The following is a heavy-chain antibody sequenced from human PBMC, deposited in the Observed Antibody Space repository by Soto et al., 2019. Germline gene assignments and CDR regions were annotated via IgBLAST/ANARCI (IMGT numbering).Heavy chain of an antibody. Sequence: SETLSLTCTVSGGSISSYYWSWIRQPPGKGLEWIGYIYYSGSTNYNPSLKSRVTISVDTSKNQFSLKLSSVTAADTAVYYCARGAKPLSLDYWGQGTLVTVS. J-gene: IGHJ4*02. CDR3: ARGAKPLSLDY. V-gene: IGHV4-59*01. D-gene: IGHD3-10*01. CDR2: IYYSGST. CDR1: GGSISSYY.